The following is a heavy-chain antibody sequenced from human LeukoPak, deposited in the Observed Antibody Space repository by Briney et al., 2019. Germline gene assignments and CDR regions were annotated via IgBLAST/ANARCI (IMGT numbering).Heavy chain of an antibody. CDR3: ARRTAYMEYFDL. Sequence: GESLKISCTGSGYSFTTYWIGWVRQIPGKGLEWMGTIYPGDSDTRYSPSFQGQVTISADKSTSVAYLQWSSLKASDTAIYYCARRTAYMEYFDLWGRGTLVTVSS. CDR2: IYPGDSDT. V-gene: IGHV5-51*01. CDR1: GYSFTTYW. J-gene: IGHJ2*01. D-gene: IGHD3-16*01.